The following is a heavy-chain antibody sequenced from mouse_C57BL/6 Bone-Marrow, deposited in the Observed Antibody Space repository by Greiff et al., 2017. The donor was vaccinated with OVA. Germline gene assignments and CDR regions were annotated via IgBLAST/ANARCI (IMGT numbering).Heavy chain of an antibody. CDR1: GYTFTSSW. Sequence: QVQLQQPGAELVKPGASVKLSCKASGYTFTSSWMHWVKQRPGQGLEWIGMIHPNSGSTNYNEKFKSKATLTVDKSSSTAYMQLSSLTSEDSAVYYCARSWGYYPYYLDYWGQGTTLTVSS. V-gene: IGHV1-64*01. CDR2: IHPNSGST. D-gene: IGHD2-3*01. J-gene: IGHJ2*01. CDR3: ARSWGYYPYYLDY.